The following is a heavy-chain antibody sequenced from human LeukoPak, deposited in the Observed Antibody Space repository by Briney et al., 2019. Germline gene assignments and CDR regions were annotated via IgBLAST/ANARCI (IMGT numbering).Heavy chain of an antibody. CDR2: ISSSGSTL. D-gene: IGHD2-2*01. V-gene: IGHV3-48*03. J-gene: IGHJ4*02. Sequence: SGGSLRLSCAASGFTFSSYEMNWVRQAPGKGLEWVSYISSSGSTLYYADSAKGRFTISRDNAKNSLYLQMNSLRAENTAVYYCARVDYQYCSSTSCSDYWGQGTLVTVSS. CDR3: ARVDYQYCSSTSCSDY. CDR1: GFTFSSYE.